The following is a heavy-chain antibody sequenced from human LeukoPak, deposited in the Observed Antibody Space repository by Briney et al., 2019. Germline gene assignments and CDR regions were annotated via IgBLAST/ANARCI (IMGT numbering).Heavy chain of an antibody. CDR2: ISGSGGST. D-gene: IGHD3-22*01. CDR1: GFTFSSYA. J-gene: IGHJ4*02. V-gene: IGHV3-23*01. Sequence: PGGSLRLSCAASGFTFSSYAMSWVRQAPGKGLEWVSAISGSGGSTYYADSVKGRFTISRDNSKNTLYLQMNSLRAEDTAVYYCAKAASYDSSGCDPVDYWGQGTLVTVSS. CDR3: AKAASYDSSGCDPVDY.